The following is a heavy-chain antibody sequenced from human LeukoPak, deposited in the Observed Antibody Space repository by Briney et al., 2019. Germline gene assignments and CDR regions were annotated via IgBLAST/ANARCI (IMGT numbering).Heavy chain of an antibody. CDR2: ISGSGGST. V-gene: IGHV3-23*01. CDR1: GFTFGNYA. D-gene: IGHD6-13*01. J-gene: IGHJ4*02. CDR3: AKDQKSIAATGYDY. Sequence: PGGSLRLSCAASGFTFGNYAMSWVRQGPGKGLEWVSTISGSGGSTYYADSVEGRFTISRDNSKNTLFLQMNSLRADDTAVYFCAKDQKSIAATGYDYWGQGTLVTVSS.